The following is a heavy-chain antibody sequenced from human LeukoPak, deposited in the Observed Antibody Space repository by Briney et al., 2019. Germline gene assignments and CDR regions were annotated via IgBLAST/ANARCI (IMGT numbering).Heavy chain of an antibody. J-gene: IGHJ5*02. D-gene: IGHD3-10*01. CDR1: GGSISNYY. V-gene: IGHV4-59*12. Sequence: SETLSLTCTVSGGSISNYYWSWIRQPPGKGLEWIGYIYYSGSTYYNPSLKSRVTISVDTSKNQFSLKLSSVTAADTAVYYCARDRVVRGVIQNWFDPWGQGTLVTVSS. CDR3: ARDRVVRGVIQNWFDP. CDR2: IYYSGST.